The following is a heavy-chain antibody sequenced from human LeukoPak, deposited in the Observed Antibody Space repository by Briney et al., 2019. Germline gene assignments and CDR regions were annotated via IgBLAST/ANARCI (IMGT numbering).Heavy chain of an antibody. Sequence: PSETLSLTCTVSGGSISSYYWSWIRQPPGKGLEWIGYIYTSGSTNYNPSLKSRVTISVDTSKNQFSLKLSSVTAADTAVYYCARRGNSGYDWLHWFAPWGQGTLVTVSS. CDR1: GGSISSYY. V-gene: IGHV4-4*09. D-gene: IGHD5-12*01. J-gene: IGHJ5*02. CDR3: ARRGNSGYDWLHWFAP. CDR2: IYTSGST.